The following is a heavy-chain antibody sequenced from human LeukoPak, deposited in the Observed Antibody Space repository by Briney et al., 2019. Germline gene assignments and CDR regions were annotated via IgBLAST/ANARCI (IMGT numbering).Heavy chain of an antibody. CDR3: AKRHGDYFDY. CDR1: GFPFSSYA. D-gene: IGHD4-17*01. CDR2: ISDSFRIT. Sequence: PGGSLRLSCAASGFPFSSYAISWVRQPPGKGLECVSTISDSFRITDDADSVKGRFTISRDNSKNTLYLQMNTLGAEDTAVYYCAKRHGDYFDYWGQGTLVTVSS. V-gene: IGHV3-23*01. J-gene: IGHJ4*02.